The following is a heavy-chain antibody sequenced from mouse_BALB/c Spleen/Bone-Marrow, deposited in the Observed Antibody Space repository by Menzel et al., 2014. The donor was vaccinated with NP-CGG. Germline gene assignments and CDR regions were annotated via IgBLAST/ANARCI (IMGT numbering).Heavy chain of an antibody. V-gene: IGHV1S81*02. CDR3: ARRNGDY. J-gene: IGHJ2*01. CDR1: GYTFTSYW. CDR2: INPSNGRT. Sequence: VKLMESGAELVKPGASVKLSCKASGYTFTSYWMHWVKQRPGQGLEWIGEINPSNGRTNYNEKFKSKATLTVDKSSSTAYMQLSSLTPEDSAVYYCARRNGDYWGQGTTLTVSS.